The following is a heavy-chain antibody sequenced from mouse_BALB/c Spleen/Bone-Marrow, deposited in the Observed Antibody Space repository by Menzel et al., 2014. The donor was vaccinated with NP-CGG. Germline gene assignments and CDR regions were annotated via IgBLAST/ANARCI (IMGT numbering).Heavy chain of an antibody. D-gene: IGHD2-4*01. Sequence: EVQGVESGGGLVKPGGSLKLSCAASGFTFSDYYMYWVRQTPEKRLEWVATISDGGSYTYYPDSVKGRFTISRDNAKNNLYLQMSSLKSVDTAMYYCARVSYDYFGYWGQGTTLTVSS. CDR2: ISDGGSYT. V-gene: IGHV5-4*02. J-gene: IGHJ2*01. CDR1: GFTFSDYY. CDR3: ARVSYDYFGY.